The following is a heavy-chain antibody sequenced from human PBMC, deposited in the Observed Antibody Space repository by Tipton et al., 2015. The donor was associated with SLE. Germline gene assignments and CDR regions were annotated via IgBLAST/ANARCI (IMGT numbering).Heavy chain of an antibody. V-gene: IGHV4-61*01. CDR1: GGSISSGSYY. CDR3: ARETGRYSSGWFDY. D-gene: IGHD6-19*01. Sequence: TLSLTCTVSGGSISSGSYYWGWIRQPPGKGLEWIGYIYYSGSTNYNPSLKSRVTISVDTSKNQFSLKLSSVTAADTAVYYCARETGRYSSGWFDYWGQGTLVTVSS. J-gene: IGHJ4*02. CDR2: IYYSGST.